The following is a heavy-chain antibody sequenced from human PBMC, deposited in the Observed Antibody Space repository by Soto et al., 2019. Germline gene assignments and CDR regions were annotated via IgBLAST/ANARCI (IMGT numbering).Heavy chain of an antibody. CDR3: AKDTDFWVS. J-gene: IGHJ4*02. CDR1: GFTFGSYA. V-gene: IGHV3-23*01. D-gene: IGHD3-3*01. Sequence: PGGSLRLSCAVSGFTFGSYAMTWVRQAPGKGLEWVSTISGSGGSTYYADSVKGRFTISRDNSKNTLCLQMNSLKVEDTAVYYCAKDTDFWVSWGQGTLVTVSS. CDR2: ISGSGGST.